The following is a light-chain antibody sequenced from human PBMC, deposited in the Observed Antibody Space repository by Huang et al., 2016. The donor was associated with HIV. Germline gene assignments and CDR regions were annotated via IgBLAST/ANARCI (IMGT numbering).Light chain of an antibody. CDR3: QQSQNTPWT. CDR1: HTINSN. V-gene: IGKV1-39*01. CDR2: IAT. Sequence: DIQMTKSPSSLSASIGDRVTMTCRAGHTINSNLNWYQQKPGKAPKLLIFIATYLASGVPSRVSGSGSGTHFTLTINGLQPEDLATYFCQQSQNTPWTFGQGSRLEIK. J-gene: IGKJ1*01.